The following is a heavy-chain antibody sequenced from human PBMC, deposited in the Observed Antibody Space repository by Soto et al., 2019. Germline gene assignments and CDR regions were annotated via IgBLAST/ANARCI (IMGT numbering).Heavy chain of an antibody. CDR2: IIPIFGTA. CDR3: ASNDARYYYYGMDV. Sequence: QVQLVQSGAEVKKPGSSVKVSCKASGGTFSSYAISWVRQAPGQGLEWMGGIIPIFGTANYAQKFQGRATIAADESTSTAYMELSSLRSEDTAVYYCASNDARYYYYGMDVWGQGTTVTVS. J-gene: IGHJ6*02. V-gene: IGHV1-69*01. CDR1: GGTFSSYA. D-gene: IGHD1-1*01.